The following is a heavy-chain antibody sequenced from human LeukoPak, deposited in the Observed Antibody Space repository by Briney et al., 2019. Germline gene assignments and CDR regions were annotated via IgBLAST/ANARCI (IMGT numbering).Heavy chain of an antibody. V-gene: IGHV3-48*03. CDR1: GFTFSSYE. CDR3: AREWEEAAPRTYYYYGMDV. CDR2: ISSSGSTI. J-gene: IGHJ6*02. Sequence: HPGGFLRLSCAASGFTFSSYEMNWVRQAPGKGLEWVSYISSSGSTIYYADSVKGRFTISRDNAKNSLYLQMNSLRAEDTAVYYCAREWEEAAPRTYYYYGMDVWGQGTTVTVSS. D-gene: IGHD1-26*01.